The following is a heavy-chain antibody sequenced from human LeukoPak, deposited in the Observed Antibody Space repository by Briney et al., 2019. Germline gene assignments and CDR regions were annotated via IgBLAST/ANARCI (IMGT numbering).Heavy chain of an antibody. Sequence: SETLSLTCTVSGGSISSYCWSWIRQPPGKGLEWIGYIYYSGSTNYNPSLKSRVTISVDTSKNQFSLKLSSVTAADTAVYYCARGRLRHYYDSSGYYHGAFDIWGQGTMVTVSS. CDR2: IYYSGST. D-gene: IGHD3-22*01. CDR1: GGSISSYC. J-gene: IGHJ3*02. CDR3: ARGRLRHYYDSSGYYHGAFDI. V-gene: IGHV4-59*01.